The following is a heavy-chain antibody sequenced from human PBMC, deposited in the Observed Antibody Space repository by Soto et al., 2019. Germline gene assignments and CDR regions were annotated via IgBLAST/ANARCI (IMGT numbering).Heavy chain of an antibody. CDR1: CDSINSRSYY. CDR3: ARHRTSVVTQASFDV. V-gene: IGHV4-39*01. J-gene: IGHJ4*02. Sequence: SETLSLTCTFTCDSINSRSYYWGWSRQPRGKGLEWLGSISYSGRTYNNPSLRSRVSMSIDTSKDQFSLKLKPVTAADTALYFCARHRTSVVTQASFDVWGPGSLVTVSS. D-gene: IGHD2-21*02. CDR2: ISYSGRT.